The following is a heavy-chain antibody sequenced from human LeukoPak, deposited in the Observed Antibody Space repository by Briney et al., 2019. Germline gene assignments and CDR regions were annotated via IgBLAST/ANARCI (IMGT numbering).Heavy chain of an antibody. CDR1: GFTFSSYW. J-gene: IGHJ4*02. CDR3: ARTTAFDY. D-gene: IGHD4-17*01. CDR2: IKEDGSDK. V-gene: IGHV3-7*02. Sequence: GGSLRLFCAASGFTFSSYWMSWVRQAPGKGLEWVANIKEDGSDKNYVDSVRGRFTISRDKAKNSLYLQMNSLRAEDTAVYHCARTTAFDYWGQGTLVTVSS.